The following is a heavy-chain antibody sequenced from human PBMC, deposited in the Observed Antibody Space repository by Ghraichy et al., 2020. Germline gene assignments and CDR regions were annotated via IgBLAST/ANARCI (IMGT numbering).Heavy chain of an antibody. CDR2: IYWDDDK. Sequence: SDPTLVKPTQTLTLTCTFSGFSLSTSGVAVGWIRQPPGKALECLALIYWDDDKRYSPSLKSRLTITKDTSKNQVVLTMTNMDPVDTATYYCAHSAEVGATYTFDIWGQGTMVTVSS. CDR3: AHSAEVGATYTFDI. V-gene: IGHV2-5*02. D-gene: IGHD1-26*01. J-gene: IGHJ3*02. CDR1: GFSLSTSGVA.